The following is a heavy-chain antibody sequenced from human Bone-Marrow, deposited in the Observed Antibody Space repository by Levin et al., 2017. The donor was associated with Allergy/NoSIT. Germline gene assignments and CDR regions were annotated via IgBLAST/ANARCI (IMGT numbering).Heavy chain of an antibody. CDR1: GFTFSDYA. J-gene: IGHJ4*02. CDR3: AKDLDYYDGSGYDS. CDR2: ITSSGYIT. V-gene: IGHV3-23*01. D-gene: IGHD3-22*01. Sequence: GGSLRLSCAASGFTFSDYAMSWVRQAPGKVLEWVSSITSSGYITYLADSLKGRFTISRDNSRYTLFLEMSSMRADDTAVYYCAKDLDYYDGSGYDSWGQGTLVTVSS.